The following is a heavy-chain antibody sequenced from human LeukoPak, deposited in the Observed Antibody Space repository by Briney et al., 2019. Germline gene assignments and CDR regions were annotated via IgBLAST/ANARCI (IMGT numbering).Heavy chain of an antibody. CDR3: VSVPYYYHSCF. CDR2: ISSSSSYI. Sequence: GGSLRLSCAASGFTFSNYTMDWVRQAPGQGLEWVSSISSSSSYIYYADSMQGRFTISRDNAKNSLCLQMNSLRAEDTAVYYCVSVPYYYHSCFWGQGTLVTVSS. D-gene: IGHD3-22*01. CDR1: GFTFSNYT. V-gene: IGHV3-21*01. J-gene: IGHJ4*02.